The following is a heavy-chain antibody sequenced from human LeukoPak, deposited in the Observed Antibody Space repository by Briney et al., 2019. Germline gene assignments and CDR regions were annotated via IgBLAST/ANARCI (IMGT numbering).Heavy chain of an antibody. D-gene: IGHD6-25*01. V-gene: IGHV4-59*08. CDR3: ARVAAAPRLSGLDAFDI. Sequence: SETLSLTCSVSGGSISSYYWSWVRRPPGKGLEYIGYIHHSGSTDYNPSLKSRLTISIDASKNQFSLRLSSVTAADTAVYYCARVAAAPRLSGLDAFDIWGQGTMVTVSS. CDR2: IHHSGST. CDR1: GGSISSYY. J-gene: IGHJ3*02.